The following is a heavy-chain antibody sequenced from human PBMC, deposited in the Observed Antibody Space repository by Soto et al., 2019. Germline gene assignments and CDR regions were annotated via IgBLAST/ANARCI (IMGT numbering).Heavy chain of an antibody. Sequence: QVQLVQSGAEVKKPGASVKVSCKASGYTFTSYDINWVRQATGQGLEWMGWMNPNSGNTGYGQKVQGKVTKTRNTSISTAYMELSSLRSEDTAVYYCARRYCSGGSCYGYNYWGQGTLVTVSS. V-gene: IGHV1-8*01. CDR3: ARRYCSGGSCYGYNY. J-gene: IGHJ4*02. CDR1: GYTFTSYD. CDR2: MNPNSGNT. D-gene: IGHD2-15*01.